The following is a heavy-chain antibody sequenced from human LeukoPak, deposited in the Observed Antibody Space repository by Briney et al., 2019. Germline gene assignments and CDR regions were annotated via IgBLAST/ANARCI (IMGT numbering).Heavy chain of an antibody. J-gene: IGHJ4*02. CDR1: GFTFNNYG. D-gene: IGHD3-22*01. V-gene: IGHV3-30*18. CDR3: AKSLGSDSSGYLGY. CDR2: ISYDGTNT. Sequence: PGRSLRLSCAASGFTFNNYGMHWVRQAPGKGLEWVAVISYDGTNTYYAESVKGRFTISSDNSKNTLYLQMNSLRAEDTAVYYCAKSLGSDSSGYLGYWGQGTRVTVSS.